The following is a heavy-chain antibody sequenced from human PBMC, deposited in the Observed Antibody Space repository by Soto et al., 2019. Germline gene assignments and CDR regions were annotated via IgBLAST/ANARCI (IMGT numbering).Heavy chain of an antibody. Sequence: GGSLRLSCVASGFDFSSYAMSWVRQAPGKGLDWVSGFSGSGSNTYYTDSVKGRFTISRDNPKNTLYLQMNSLRAEDTAVYYCAKASRSQLPGARFDYWGQGALVTVSS. CDR3: AKASRSQLPGARFDY. D-gene: IGHD2-2*01. CDR2: FSGSGSNT. J-gene: IGHJ4*02. CDR1: GFDFSSYA. V-gene: IGHV3-23*01.